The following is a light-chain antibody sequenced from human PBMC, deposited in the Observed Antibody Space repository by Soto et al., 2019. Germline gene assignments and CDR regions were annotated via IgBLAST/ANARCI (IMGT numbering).Light chain of an antibody. CDR2: DAS. Sequence: DIQMTQSPSSLSASVGDRVTITCRASQAISNYLNWYQQRPGKAPKLLIYDASKLEIGVPSRFSGTRSGTHFTFAITSLQPEDVATYYCHQSDSLPIAFGHGTRLEI. CDR1: QAISNY. J-gene: IGKJ5*01. CDR3: HQSDSLPIA. V-gene: IGKV1-33*01.